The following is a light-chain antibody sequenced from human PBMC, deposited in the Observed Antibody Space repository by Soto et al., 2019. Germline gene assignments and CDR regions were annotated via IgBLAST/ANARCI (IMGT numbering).Light chain of an antibody. Sequence: EIVLMQSPGTLSMSPGERATLSCRASQRVGSSYLAWYQHKPDQAPRLLIYGASGRATGTPDRFSGSGSGTDFSLTISRLEPEDFAVYYCQQYGNSPWTFGQGTKVDIK. CDR1: QRVGSSY. V-gene: IGKV3-20*01. CDR3: QQYGNSPWT. J-gene: IGKJ1*01. CDR2: GAS.